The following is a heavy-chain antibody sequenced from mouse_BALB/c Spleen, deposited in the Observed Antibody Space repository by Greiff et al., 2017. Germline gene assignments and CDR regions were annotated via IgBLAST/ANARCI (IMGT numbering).Heavy chain of an antibody. CDR1: GYTFTSYW. CDR2: IYPSDSYT. V-gene: IGHV1-69*02. J-gene: IGHJ4*01. CDR3: TRGRGFYAMDY. Sequence: VQLQQPGAELVRPGASVKLSCKASGYTFTSYWINWVKQRPGQGLEWIGNIYPSDSYTNYNQKFKDKATLTVDKSSSTAYMQLSSPTSEDSAVYYCTRGRGFYAMDYWGQGTSVTVSS.